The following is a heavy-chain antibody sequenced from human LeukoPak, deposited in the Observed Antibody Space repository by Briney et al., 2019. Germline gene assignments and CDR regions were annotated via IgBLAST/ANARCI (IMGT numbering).Heavy chain of an antibody. CDR1: GYTFTSYG. Sequence: ASVKVSCKASGYTFTSYGISWVRQAPGQGLEWMGWVSANDGNTVYAQRLQGRVTMTTDTSTSVAYMELRSLTSDDTAVYYCTRAPPGMTMMTDYWGQGTLVTVSS. J-gene: IGHJ4*02. CDR2: VSANDGNT. CDR3: TRAPPGMTMMTDY. V-gene: IGHV1-18*01. D-gene: IGHD3-22*01.